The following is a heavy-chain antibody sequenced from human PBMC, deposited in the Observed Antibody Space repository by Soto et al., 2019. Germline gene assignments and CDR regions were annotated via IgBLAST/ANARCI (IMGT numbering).Heavy chain of an antibody. D-gene: IGHD2-2*02. J-gene: IGHJ6*02. CDR1: GFTFSSYA. CDR3: ARDGYCSSTSCYTRYDYYYYGMDV. V-gene: IGHV3-30-3*01. CDR2: ISYDGSNK. Sequence: LRLSCAASGFTFSSYAMHWVRQAPGKGLEWVAVISYDGSNKYYADSVKGRFTISRDNSKNTLYLQMNSLRAEDTAVYYCARDGYCSSTSCYTRYDYYYYGMDVWGQGTTVTVSS.